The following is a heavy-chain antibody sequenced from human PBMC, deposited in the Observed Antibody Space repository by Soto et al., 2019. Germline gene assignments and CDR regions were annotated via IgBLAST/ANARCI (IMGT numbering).Heavy chain of an antibody. CDR1: GGTFSSYA. CDR2: IIPIFGTA. D-gene: IGHD3-9*01. CDR3: ASSPSQASLLRYFDWLSSPFDY. V-gene: IGHV1-69*01. Sequence: QVQLVQSGAEVKKPGSSVKVSCKASGGTFSSYAISWVRQAPGQGLEWMGGIIPIFGTANYAQKFQGRVTIPADESTSTAYMELSSLRSEDTAVYYCASSPSQASLLRYFDWLSSPFDYWGQGTLVTVSS. J-gene: IGHJ4*02.